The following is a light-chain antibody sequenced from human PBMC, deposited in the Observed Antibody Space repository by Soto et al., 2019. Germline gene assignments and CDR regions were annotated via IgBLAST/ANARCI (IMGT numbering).Light chain of an antibody. Sequence: QSVLTQPASVSGSPGQSITISCTGASSDIGRYDYVSWYQHHPGKAPKLMIYEVSNRPSGVPDRFSGSKSGNTASLPISGLQAEDEADYYCSSYTSSSTSYVFGTGTKVTVL. CDR2: EVS. J-gene: IGLJ1*01. CDR3: SSYTSSSTSYV. V-gene: IGLV2-14*01. CDR1: SSDIGRYDY.